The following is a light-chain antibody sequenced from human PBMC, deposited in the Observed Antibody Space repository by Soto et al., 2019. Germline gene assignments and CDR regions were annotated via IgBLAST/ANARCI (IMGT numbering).Light chain of an antibody. CDR2: DAS. V-gene: IGKV3-11*01. CDR3: QQYGSSQRT. Sequence: EIVLTQSPATLSLSPGERATLSCRASQSVSSYLAWYQQKPGQAPRLLIYDASNRATGIPARFSGSGSGTDFTLTISSLEPEDFAVYYCQQYGSSQRTFGGGTKVDIK. J-gene: IGKJ4*01. CDR1: QSVSSY.